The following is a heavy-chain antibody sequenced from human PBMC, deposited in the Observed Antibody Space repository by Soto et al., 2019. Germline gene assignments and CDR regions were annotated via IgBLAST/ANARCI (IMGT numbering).Heavy chain of an antibody. Sequence: QVQLVESGGGVVQPGRSLRISCAASGFTFISYAMHWVRQAPGKGLEWVAVISIDGSTEYSADSVTVRFTISRDNSKNTVYLQMHSLRSEDKAVYYCARSRDGSGSYTRFYYGSNVWGEGTPVTVSS. CDR2: ISIDGSTE. V-gene: IGHV3-30-3*01. CDR1: GFTFISYA. D-gene: IGHD3-10*01. J-gene: IGHJ6*04. CDR3: ARSRDGSGSYTRFYYGSNV.